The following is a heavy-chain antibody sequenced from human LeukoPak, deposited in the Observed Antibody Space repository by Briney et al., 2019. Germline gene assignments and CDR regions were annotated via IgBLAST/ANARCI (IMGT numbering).Heavy chain of an antibody. CDR3: ARLFTAINWIDP. CDR1: GGSISSGGYS. J-gene: IGHJ5*02. V-gene: IGHV4-30-2*01. Sequence: SQTLSLTCAVSGGSISSGGYSWSWIRQPPGKGLEWIGYIYHSGSTYYNPSLKSRVTISVDRSKNQFSLKLSSVTAADTAVYYCARLFTAINWIDPWGQGTLVTVSS. D-gene: IGHD2-21*02. CDR2: IYHSGST.